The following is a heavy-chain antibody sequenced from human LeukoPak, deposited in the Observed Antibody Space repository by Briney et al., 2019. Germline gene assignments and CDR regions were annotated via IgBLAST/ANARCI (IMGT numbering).Heavy chain of an antibody. V-gene: IGHV5-51*01. CDR2: IYPGDSDT. D-gene: IGHD3-10*01. Sequence: GESLKISCKGSGYSFVSSWIGWVRQMPGKGLEWMGIIYPGDSDTRYSPSFQGQVTISADKSISTAYLQWSSLKASDTAMYYCARLDSYYYGSGSYRPYGMDVWGQGTTVTVSS. CDR3: ARLDSYYYGSGSYRPYGMDV. CDR1: GYSFVSSW. J-gene: IGHJ6*02.